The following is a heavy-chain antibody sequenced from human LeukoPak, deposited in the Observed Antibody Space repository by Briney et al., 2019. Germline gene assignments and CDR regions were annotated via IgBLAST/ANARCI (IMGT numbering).Heavy chain of an antibody. Sequence: ASVKVSCKVSGYTLTELSMHWVRQAPGKGLEWMGGFDPEDGETIYAQKFQGRVTITRNTSISTAYMELSSLRSEDTAVYYCARVVGNSDHVRRSYYYYYMDVWGKGTTVTASS. D-gene: IGHD4-23*01. CDR1: GYTLTELS. J-gene: IGHJ6*03. CDR2: FDPEDGET. V-gene: IGHV1-24*01. CDR3: ARVVGNSDHVRRSYYYYYMDV.